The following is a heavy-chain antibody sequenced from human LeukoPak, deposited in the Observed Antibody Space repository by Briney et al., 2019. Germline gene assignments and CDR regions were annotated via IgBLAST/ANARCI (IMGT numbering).Heavy chain of an antibody. Sequence: GGSLRLSCAASGFTFSSYAMHWVRQAPGKGLEWVAVISYDGSNKYYADPVKGRFTISRDNSKNTLYLQMNSLRAEDTAVYYCARDSSSSGTKDFDYWGQGTLVTVSS. D-gene: IGHD3-10*01. J-gene: IGHJ4*02. CDR2: ISYDGSNK. V-gene: IGHV3-30*04. CDR1: GFTFSSYA. CDR3: ARDSSSSGTKDFDY.